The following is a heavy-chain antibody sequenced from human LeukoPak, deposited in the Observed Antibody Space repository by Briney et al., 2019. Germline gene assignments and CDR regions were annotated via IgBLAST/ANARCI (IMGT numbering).Heavy chain of an antibody. V-gene: IGHV3-23*01. Sequence: PGXXLRLSCAASGFTFTSYAMSWVRQAPGKGVEWVSAISGGGGATYYALSVRGRITISRDNSKNTLYLQMSSLRAEDTAVYYCAKDSSSSPYYFDYWGQGTLVTVSS. J-gene: IGHJ4*02. CDR3: AKDSSSSPYYFDY. CDR1: GFTFTSYA. CDR2: ISGGGGAT. D-gene: IGHD6-6*01.